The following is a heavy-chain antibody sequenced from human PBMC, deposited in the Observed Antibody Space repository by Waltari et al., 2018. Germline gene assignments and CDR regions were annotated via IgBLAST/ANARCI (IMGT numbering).Heavy chain of an antibody. CDR2: IYQSGIT. Sequence: QVHLQESGPGLVKPSETLSLTCSVSGYSISDGYYWGWFRQSPGQALEWIGHIYQSGITYYSPALKSRVAISMNTSQNQFSLKLSSVTAADTAVYFCARDIFGGYCNGAPCGDAYWGQGTLVTVSS. CDR1: GYSISDGYY. J-gene: IGHJ4*02. V-gene: IGHV4-38-2*02. CDR3: ARDIFGGYCNGAPCGDAY. D-gene: IGHD2-15*01.